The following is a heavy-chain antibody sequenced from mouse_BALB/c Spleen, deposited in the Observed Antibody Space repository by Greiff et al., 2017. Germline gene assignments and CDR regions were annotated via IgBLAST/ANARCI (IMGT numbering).Heavy chain of an antibody. J-gene: IGHJ2*01. CDR2: IYPGDGDT. Sequence: QMQLKQSGPELVKPGASVKISCKASGYAFSSSWMNWVKQRPGQGLEWIGRIYPGDGDTNYNGKFKGKATLTADKSSSTAYMQLSSLTSVDSAVYFCARTTTATYYFDYWGQGTILTVSS. CDR1: GYAFSSSW. D-gene: IGHD1-2*01. V-gene: IGHV1-82*01. CDR3: ARTTTATYYFDY.